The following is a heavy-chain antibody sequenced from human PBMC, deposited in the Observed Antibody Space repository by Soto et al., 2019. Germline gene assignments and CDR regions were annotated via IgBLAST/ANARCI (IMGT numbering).Heavy chain of an antibody. Sequence: SAKVSCKASGGAFGRYSVSWVRQAPGQGLEWIGGVIPVFNTSNYSLKFQGRVAIFADLSTSTVFMELRSLRSEDTALYYCARGDEMTAVTIFEYWGQGTLVTVSS. J-gene: IGHJ4*02. D-gene: IGHD4-17*01. CDR2: VIPVFNTS. CDR3: ARGDEMTAVTIFEY. CDR1: GGAFGRYS. V-gene: IGHV1-69*13.